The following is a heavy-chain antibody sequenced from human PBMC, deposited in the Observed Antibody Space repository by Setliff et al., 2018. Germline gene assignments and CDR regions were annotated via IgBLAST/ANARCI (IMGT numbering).Heavy chain of an antibody. J-gene: IGHJ4*02. CDR1: GGSISSSSYY. CDR3: ARGGDYDFWIPAFDS. CDR2: INHSGST. V-gene: IGHV4-39*07. D-gene: IGHD3-3*01. Sequence: PSETLSLTCTVSGGSISSSSYYWGWIRQPPGKGLEWIGEINHSGSTNYNPSLRSRVTISVDTSKNQFSLKMSSVTAADTAVYYCARGGDYDFWIPAFDSWGQGTLVTVSS.